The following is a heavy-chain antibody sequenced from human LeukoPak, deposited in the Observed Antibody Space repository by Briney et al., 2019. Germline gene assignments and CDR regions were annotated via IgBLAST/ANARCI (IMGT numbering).Heavy chain of an antibody. CDR3: ATSHSSSSQCLDY. V-gene: IGHV3-9*01. CDR1: GFTFDDYA. Sequence: PGGSLRLSCAASGFTFDDYAMHWVRQAPGKGLEWVSGISWNSGSIGYADSVKGRFTISRDNAKNSLYLQMNSLRAEDTALYYCATSHSSSSQCLDYWGQGTLVTVSS. J-gene: IGHJ4*02. CDR2: ISWNSGSI. D-gene: IGHD6-6*01.